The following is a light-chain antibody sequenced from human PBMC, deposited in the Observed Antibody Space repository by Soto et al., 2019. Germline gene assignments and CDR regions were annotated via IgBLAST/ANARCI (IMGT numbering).Light chain of an antibody. CDR3: QQSYSSRVA. CDR2: DAS. J-gene: IGKJ1*01. CDR1: QSVHRH. Sequence: ASQSVHRHLAWYQQTXGLPPRLLIYDASXRATGIPDRFSGSGSGTDFILNTSSLQTEDSATYYCQQSYSSRVAFGQGTNVDIK. V-gene: IGKV3D-15*01.